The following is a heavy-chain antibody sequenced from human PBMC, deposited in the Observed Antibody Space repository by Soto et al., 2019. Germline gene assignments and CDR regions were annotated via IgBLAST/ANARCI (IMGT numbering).Heavy chain of an antibody. V-gene: IGHV3-11*01. D-gene: IGHD3-9*01. CDR3: AFGSDILTGHSQAFDY. J-gene: IGHJ4*02. CDR2: ISSSGVTK. CDR1: GFTLSDHY. Sequence: QVQLVESGGGLVKPGGSLRLSCAASGFTLSDHYMSWIRQVPGKGLEWVSYISSSGVTKYYADSVKGRFTISSDNAKNSLYLQMNSLRADDAAVYYCAFGSDILTGHSQAFDYWGQGTLVTVSS.